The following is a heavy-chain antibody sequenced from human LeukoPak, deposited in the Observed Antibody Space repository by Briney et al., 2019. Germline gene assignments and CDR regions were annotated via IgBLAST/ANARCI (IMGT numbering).Heavy chain of an antibody. Sequence: TGGSLRLSCAASGFTFDDYAMHWVRQAPGKGLEWVAFIRYDGSNKYYADSVKGRFTISRDNSKNTLYLQMNSLRAEDTAVYYCAKGTLLWFGGHNAFDIWGQGTMVTVSS. CDR3: AKGTLLWFGGHNAFDI. V-gene: IGHV3-30*02. J-gene: IGHJ3*02. CDR2: IRYDGSNK. D-gene: IGHD3-10*01. CDR1: GFTFDDYA.